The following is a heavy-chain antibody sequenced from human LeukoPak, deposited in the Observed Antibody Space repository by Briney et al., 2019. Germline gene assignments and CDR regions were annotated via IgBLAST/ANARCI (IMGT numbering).Heavy chain of an antibody. D-gene: IGHD6-13*01. J-gene: IGHJ4*02. V-gene: IGHV3-23*01. Sequence: GGSLRLSCVASGFTFTSYAMAWVRQAPGKGLEWVSGISGSGGSSNYADSVKGRFTISRDSSKNTLYLQMNSLRAEDTALYYCAKAPYSTSWFYFDSWGKGTLVTVSS. CDR2: ISGSGGSS. CDR3: AKAPYSTSWFYFDS. CDR1: GFTFTSYA.